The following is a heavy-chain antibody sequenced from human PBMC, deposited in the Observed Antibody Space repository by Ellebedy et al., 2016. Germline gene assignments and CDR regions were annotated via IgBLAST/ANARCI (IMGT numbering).Heavy chain of an antibody. Sequence: GGSLRLXCAASGFTFSTYALHWVRQTPGKVLEWVAVITYDAKNTWYADSVKGRFTISRDNSKNTVYLQMNSLRTEDTAVYYCARDSQAFYSSRIDPWGQGTLVAVSS. D-gene: IGHD4-11*01. V-gene: IGHV3-30*04. J-gene: IGHJ5*02. CDR1: GFTFSTYA. CDR2: ITYDAKNT. CDR3: ARDSQAFYSSRIDP.